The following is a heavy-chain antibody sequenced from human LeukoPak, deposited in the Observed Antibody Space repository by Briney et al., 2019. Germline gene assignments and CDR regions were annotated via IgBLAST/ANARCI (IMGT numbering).Heavy chain of an antibody. CDR2: IYYSGST. V-gene: IGHV4-59*01. J-gene: IGHJ5*02. D-gene: IGHD5-24*01. CDR3: AGEEIRSWFDP. Sequence: SETLSLTCTVSGGSISSYYWSWVRQPPGRGLEWIGYIYYSGSTNYNPSLKSRVTISLDTSKNQFSLKLSSVTTADTALFYFAGEEIRSWFDPWGQRNLVTVSS. CDR1: GGSISSYY.